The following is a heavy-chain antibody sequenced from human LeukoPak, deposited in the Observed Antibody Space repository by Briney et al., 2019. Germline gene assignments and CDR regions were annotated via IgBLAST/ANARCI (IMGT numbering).Heavy chain of an antibody. CDR2: IHPNSGDT. D-gene: IGHD4-17*01. V-gene: IGHV1-2*02. Sequence: GASVKVSCKASGYTFTDYYMHWVRQAPGQGLEWMGWIHPNSGDTKSAQRFQGRVTMTRDTSISTAYMELTRLTPDDTAVYYCASYYGHYTRNWMDTWGQGTLVTVSS. CDR1: GYTFTDYY. CDR3: ASYYGHYTRNWMDT. J-gene: IGHJ5*02.